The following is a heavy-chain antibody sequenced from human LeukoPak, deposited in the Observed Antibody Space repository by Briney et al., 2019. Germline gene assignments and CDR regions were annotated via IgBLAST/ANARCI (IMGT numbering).Heavy chain of an antibody. D-gene: IGHD3-10*01. Sequence: GGSLRLSCATSGFTFSTYSMNWVRQAPGKGLEWVSFITTSGSYIYYVDSVKGRFTISRDNAKNSLYLQMNSLGAEDTAVYYCAREAYYSDSGSSLYYYNGMDVWRQGTTVTVSS. CDR2: ITTSGSYI. CDR1: GFTFSTYS. V-gene: IGHV3-21*05. CDR3: AREAYYSDSGSSLYYYNGMDV. J-gene: IGHJ6*02.